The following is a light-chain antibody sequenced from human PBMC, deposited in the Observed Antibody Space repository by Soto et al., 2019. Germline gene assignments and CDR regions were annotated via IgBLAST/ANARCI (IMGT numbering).Light chain of an antibody. CDR3: SSYAGSNNFDV. J-gene: IGLJ1*01. Sequence: QSVLTQPPSASGSPGQSVTISCTGTSSDVGGYNYVSWYQQHPGKAPKLMIYEVFKRPSGVPDRFSGSKSANTASLTVSGLQAEDEADYYCSSYAGSNNFDVFGTGTKLTVL. CDR1: SSDVGGYNY. CDR2: EVF. V-gene: IGLV2-8*01.